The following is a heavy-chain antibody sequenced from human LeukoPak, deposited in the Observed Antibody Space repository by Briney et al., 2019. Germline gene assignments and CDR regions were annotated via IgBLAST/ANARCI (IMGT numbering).Heavy chain of an antibody. V-gene: IGHV3-7*01. Sequence: GGSLRLSCAASGFTFSSYWMSWVRQAPGKGLEWVANIKQDGSEKYYVDSVKGRFTISRDNAKNSLYLQMNSLRAEDTAVYYCARVGDIVVVPAAIGYMDGWAKGTTVTVSS. CDR3: ARVGDIVVVPAAIGYMDG. CDR2: IKQDGSEK. D-gene: IGHD2-2*02. CDR1: GFTFSSYW. J-gene: IGHJ6*03.